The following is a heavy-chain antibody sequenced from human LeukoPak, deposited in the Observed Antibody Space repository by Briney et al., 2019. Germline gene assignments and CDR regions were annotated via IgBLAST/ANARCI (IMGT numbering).Heavy chain of an antibody. J-gene: IGHJ4*02. V-gene: IGHV1-18*01. D-gene: IGHD3-22*01. CDR1: GYTFTSYG. CDR3: ARDRYYDSSGYSFSPFDY. CDR2: ISAYNGNT. Sequence: ASVKVSCKASGYTFTSYGISWVRQAPGQGLEWMGWISAYNGNTNYAQKLQGRVTTTTDTSTSTAYMELRSLRSDDTAVYYCARDRYYDSSGYSFSPFDYWGQGTLVTVSS.